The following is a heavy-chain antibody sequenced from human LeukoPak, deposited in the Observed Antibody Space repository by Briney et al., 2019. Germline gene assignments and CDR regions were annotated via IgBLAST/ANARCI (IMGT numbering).Heavy chain of an antibody. CDR3: VQVRLAGLFDP. V-gene: IGHV4-59*02. D-gene: IGHD3-3*02. J-gene: IGHJ5*02. CDR2: IHDSGSA. CDR1: GASVSAYY. Sequence: SETLSLTCTVSGASVSAYYWTGIRQPPRKRLEWLGYIHDSGSANYNPSLNSRLTMSLDASKNQFSLKLSSVSAADTAVYYCVQVRLAGLFDPWGQGTLVTVSS.